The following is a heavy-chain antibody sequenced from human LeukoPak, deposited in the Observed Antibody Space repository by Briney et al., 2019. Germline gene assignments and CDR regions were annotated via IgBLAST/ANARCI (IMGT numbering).Heavy chain of an antibody. V-gene: IGHV3-11*04. Sequence: GGSLRLSCAASGFTFSSYWMSWIRQAPGKGLEWVSYISSSGSTIYYADSVKGRFTISRDNAKNSLYLQMNSLRAEDTAVYYCASGAKNYDSSGYYDQYDYWGQGTLVTVSS. CDR1: GFTFSSYW. J-gene: IGHJ4*02. CDR3: ASGAKNYDSSGYYDQYDY. CDR2: ISSSGSTI. D-gene: IGHD3-22*01.